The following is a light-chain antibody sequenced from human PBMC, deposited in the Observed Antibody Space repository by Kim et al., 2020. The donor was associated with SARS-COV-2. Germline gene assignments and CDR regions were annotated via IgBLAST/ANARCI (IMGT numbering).Light chain of an antibody. Sequence: QSALTQPPSVSGFPGQSVTISCSGTSSDVGGYNRVSWYHQPPGTAPKLIIYEVSKRPSGVPNRFSGSKSGNTASLIISGLQPEDEGDYYCTSFISDKIVLFGGGTKATVL. J-gene: IGLJ2*01. CDR1: SSDVGGYNR. CDR3: TSFISDKIVL. V-gene: IGLV2-18*02. CDR2: EVS.